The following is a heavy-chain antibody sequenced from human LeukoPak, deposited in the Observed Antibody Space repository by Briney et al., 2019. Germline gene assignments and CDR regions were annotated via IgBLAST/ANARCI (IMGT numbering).Heavy chain of an antibody. V-gene: IGHV4-59*08. Sequence: SQTLSLTCTVSGGSISSFYWSWIRQPPGEGLELIGYIFYSGSTHYYPSLESRVTISADTSKNQFSLRLRSVTAADTAVYYCAKYAWGWLDIWGQGTMVTVSS. J-gene: IGHJ3*02. CDR2: IFYSGST. CDR3: AKYAWGWLDI. D-gene: IGHD6-19*01. CDR1: GGSISSFY.